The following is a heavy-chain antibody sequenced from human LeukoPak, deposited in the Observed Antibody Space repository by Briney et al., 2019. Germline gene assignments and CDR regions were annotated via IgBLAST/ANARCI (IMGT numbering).Heavy chain of an antibody. CDR1: GGSISSGGYS. Sequence: SETLSLTCAVSGGSISSGGYSWSWIRQPPGKGLEWIGYIYHSGSTYYNPSLMSRVTISVDRSKDQFSLKLSSVTAADTAVYYCARIRYSSSWYNLDYWGQGTLVTASS. J-gene: IGHJ4*02. CDR3: ARIRYSSSWYNLDY. D-gene: IGHD6-13*01. V-gene: IGHV4-30-2*01. CDR2: IYHSGST.